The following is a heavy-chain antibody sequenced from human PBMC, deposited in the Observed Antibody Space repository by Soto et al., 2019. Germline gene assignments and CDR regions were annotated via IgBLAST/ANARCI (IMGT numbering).Heavy chain of an antibody. J-gene: IGHJ5*02. CDR1: GGSFSGYY. CDR3: ATRYYDILTGYYSPRNWFDP. CDR2: INHSGST. D-gene: IGHD3-9*01. V-gene: IGHV4-34*01. Sequence: QVQLQQWGAGLLKPSETLSLTCAVYGGSFSGYYWSWIRQPPGKGLEWIGEINHSGSTNYNPSLKSRVTISVDTSKNQFSLKLSSVTAADTAVYYCATRYYDILTGYYSPRNWFDPWGHGTLVTVSS.